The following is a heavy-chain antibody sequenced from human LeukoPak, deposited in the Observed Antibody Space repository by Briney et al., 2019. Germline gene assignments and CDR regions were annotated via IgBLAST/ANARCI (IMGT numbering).Heavy chain of an antibody. CDR2: ISYDGSNK. D-gene: IGHD6-13*01. CDR3: AKATFASSWNLYFDY. V-gene: IGHV3-30*18. Sequence: PGRSLRLSCAASGFTFSSYGMHWVRQAPGKGLKWVAVISYDGSNKYYADSVKGRFTISRDNSKSTLYLQMNSLRAEDTAVYYCAKATFASSWNLYFDYWGQGTLVTVSS. J-gene: IGHJ4*02. CDR1: GFTFSSYG.